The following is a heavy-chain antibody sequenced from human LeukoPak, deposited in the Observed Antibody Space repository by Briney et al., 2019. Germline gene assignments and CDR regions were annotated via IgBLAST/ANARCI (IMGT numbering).Heavy chain of an antibody. CDR3: ATLYGDYNWYFDL. CDR1: GLTFSRYV. Sequence: GGSLRLSCASSGLTFSRYVMGWVHQAPGKGLEWVSTLSASGGSTFYAASVKGRFTVSRDNSKNTLFLQMNTLRAEDTAVYYCATLYGDYNWYFDLWGRGTLVTVSS. J-gene: IGHJ2*01. D-gene: IGHD4-17*01. CDR2: LSASGGST. V-gene: IGHV3-23*01.